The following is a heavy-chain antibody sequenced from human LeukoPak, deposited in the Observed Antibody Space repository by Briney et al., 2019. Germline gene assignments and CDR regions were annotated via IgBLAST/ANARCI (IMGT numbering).Heavy chain of an antibody. CDR3: ANSRITMVRGVIMTTPFDY. CDR1: GFTFSSYA. V-gene: IGHV3-23*01. D-gene: IGHD3-10*01. CDR2: ISGSGGST. J-gene: IGHJ4*02. Sequence: GGSLRLSCAAPGFTFSSYAMSWVRQAPGKGLEWVSAISGSGGSTYYADSVKGRFTISRDNSKNTLYLQMNSLRAEDTAVYYCANSRITMVRGVIMTTPFDYWGQGTLVTVSS.